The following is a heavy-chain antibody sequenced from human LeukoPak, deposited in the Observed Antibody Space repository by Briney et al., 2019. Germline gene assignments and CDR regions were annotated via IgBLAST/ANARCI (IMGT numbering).Heavy chain of an antibody. Sequence: SETLSLTCVVSGYSISIDYYLGWIRHPPGEGLELIGKIYHNWGSYYNPSLKSRVTILVDSSKNQFSLKLSSVTAPDTAVYYCAKAGTTGIHHWFDPWGQGNLVTVSS. V-gene: IGHV4-38-2*01. J-gene: IGHJ5*02. CDR1: GYSISIDYY. D-gene: IGHD1-1*01. CDR2: IYHNWGS. CDR3: AKAGTTGIHHWFDP.